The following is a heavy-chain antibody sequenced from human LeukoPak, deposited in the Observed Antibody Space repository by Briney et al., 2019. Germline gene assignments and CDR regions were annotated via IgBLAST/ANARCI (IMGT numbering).Heavy chain of an antibody. Sequence: ASVKVSCKXSGYTFTSYGISWVRQAPGQGLEWMGWISAYNGNTNYAQKLQGRVTMTTDTSTSTAYVELRSLRSDDTAVYYCARAVSRWLQFSWFDPWGQGTLVTVSS. CDR2: ISAYNGNT. J-gene: IGHJ5*02. CDR1: GYTFTSYG. V-gene: IGHV1-18*01. CDR3: ARAVSRWLQFSWFDP. D-gene: IGHD5-24*01.